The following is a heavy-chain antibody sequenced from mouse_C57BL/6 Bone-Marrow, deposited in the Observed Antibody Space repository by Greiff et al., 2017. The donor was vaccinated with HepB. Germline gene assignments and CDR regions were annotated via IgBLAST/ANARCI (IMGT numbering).Heavy chain of an antibody. D-gene: IGHD5-1*01. CDR3: AREQYLDY. CDR2: ISYDGSN. J-gene: IGHJ4*01. CDR1: GYSITSGYY. V-gene: IGHV3-6*01. Sequence: EVHLVESGPGLVKPSQSLSLTCSVTGYSITSGYYWNWIRQFPGNKLEWMGYISYDGSNNYNPSLKNRISITRDTSKNQFFLKLNSVTTEDTATYYCAREQYLDYWGQGTSVTVSS.